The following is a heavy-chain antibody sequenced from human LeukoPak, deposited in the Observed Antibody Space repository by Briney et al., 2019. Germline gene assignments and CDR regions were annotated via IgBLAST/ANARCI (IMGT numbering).Heavy chain of an antibody. D-gene: IGHD5-18*01. J-gene: IGHJ4*02. V-gene: IGHV4-39*01. CDR3: ARHPGYSYAIDY. CDR1: GGSISSSTYY. Sequence: SETLSLTCTVSGGSISSSTYYWGWIRQPPGMGLEWTGTFYYSGNTYYNSSLKSRLTISVDTSKNQFSLKLSSVTVADTAVYYCARHPGYSYAIDYWGQGTLVTVSS. CDR2: FYYSGNT.